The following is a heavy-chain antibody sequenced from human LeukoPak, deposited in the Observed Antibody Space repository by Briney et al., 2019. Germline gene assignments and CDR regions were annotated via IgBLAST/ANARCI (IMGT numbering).Heavy chain of an antibody. CDR2: IYYSGST. D-gene: IGHD3-3*01. Sequence: AVTLSLPCTVSGGSMSSSSYYWGWIRRPPGRGVEWIGRIYYSGSTYYNPCLKRRVTISVEASNHPFFLKLSCVTAADTAVYYCARHMYDVWSGFAYWGQGTLVTVSS. V-gene: IGHV4-39*01. J-gene: IGHJ4*02. CDR3: ARHMYDVWSGFAY. CDR1: GGSMSSSSYY.